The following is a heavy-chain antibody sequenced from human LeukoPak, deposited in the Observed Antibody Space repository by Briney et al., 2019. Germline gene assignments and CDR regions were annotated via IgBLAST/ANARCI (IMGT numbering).Heavy chain of an antibody. D-gene: IGHD3-9*01. J-gene: IGHJ6*03. CDR1: GFTFSTYW. CDR2: IKPDGSEK. CDR3: ASSVWDILTGYYRFVDYYYYMDV. V-gene: IGHV3-7*01. Sequence: PGGSLRLSCAASGFTFSTYWMTWVRQAPGKGLEWVANIKPDGSEKYYVDSVKGRFTISRDNAKDSLYLQMNSLRAEDTAVYYCASSVWDILTGYYRFVDYYYYMDVWGKGTTVTVSS.